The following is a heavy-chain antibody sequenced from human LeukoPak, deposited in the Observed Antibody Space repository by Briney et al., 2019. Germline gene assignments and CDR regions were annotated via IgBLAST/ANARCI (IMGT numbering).Heavy chain of an antibody. J-gene: IGHJ4*02. CDR2: ISTDGGGT. D-gene: IGHD2-2*01. CDR3: ARWSSTSCYDY. V-gene: IGHV3-64*01. Sequence: GGSLRLSCAASGSTFSSYAMHWVRQAPGKGLEYVAAISTDGGGTYYANSVKGRFAISRDNSKNTLFLQMGSLRAEDMAVYYCARWSSTSCYDYWGQGALVTVSS. CDR1: GSTFSSYA.